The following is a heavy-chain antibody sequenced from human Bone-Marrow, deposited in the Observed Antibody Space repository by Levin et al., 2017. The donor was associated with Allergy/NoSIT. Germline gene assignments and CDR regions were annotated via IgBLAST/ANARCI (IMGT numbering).Heavy chain of an antibody. Sequence: SCAASGFSLTNHVMQWVRQAPGKGLEWVSVIWYDGRGENYADSVRGRFTIARDVSENTLYLQLDSLRVEDTAIYYCARTDDKGWFHFDSWGQGTLVAVSS. D-gene: IGHD6-19*01. J-gene: IGHJ4*02. CDR2: IWYDGRGE. CDR1: GFSLTNHV. V-gene: IGHV3-33*03. CDR3: ARTDDKGWFHFDS.